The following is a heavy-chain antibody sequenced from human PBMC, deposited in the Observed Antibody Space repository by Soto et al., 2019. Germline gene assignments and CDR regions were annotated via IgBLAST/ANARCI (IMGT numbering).Heavy chain of an antibody. CDR3: ARDLPERFLVWLLSPTYYGMDV. J-gene: IGHJ6*02. V-gene: IGHV1-18*01. D-gene: IGHD3-3*01. CDR1: GYTFTSYG. Sequence: ASVKVSCKASGYTFTSYGISWVRQAPGQGLEWMGWISAYNGNTNYAQKLQGRVTMTTDTSTSTAYMELRSLRSDDTAVYYCARDLPERFLVWLLSPTYYGMDVWGQRTTVPVSS. CDR2: ISAYNGNT.